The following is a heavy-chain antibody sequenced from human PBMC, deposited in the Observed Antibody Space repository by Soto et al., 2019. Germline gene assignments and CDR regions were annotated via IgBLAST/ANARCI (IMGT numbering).Heavy chain of an antibody. J-gene: IGHJ4*02. Sequence: QVQLVQSGAEVKKPGASVKVSCKASGYTFTSYGISWVRQAPGQGLEWMGWISAYNGNTNYAQQLQGRVTMTTDTSTRNAYMELRSLRSADTAVYYCQGDLHVSGGWNSAFDSWGQGTLVTVSS. CDR1: GYTFTSYG. CDR3: QGDLHVSGGWNSAFDS. CDR2: ISAYNGNT. V-gene: IGHV1-18*01. D-gene: IGHD1-7*01.